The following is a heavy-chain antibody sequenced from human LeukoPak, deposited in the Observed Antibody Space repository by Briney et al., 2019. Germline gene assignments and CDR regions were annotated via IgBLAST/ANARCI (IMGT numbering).Heavy chain of an antibody. J-gene: IGHJ3*02. CDR3: AREGPPITMVRGVIIVNAFDI. CDR1: GFTFSSYS. D-gene: IGHD3-10*01. V-gene: IGHV3-21*01. CDR2: ISSSSSYI. Sequence: PGGSLRLSCAASGFTFSSYSMNWVRQAPGKGLEWVSSISSSSSYIYYADSVKGRFTISRDNAKNSLYLQMNSLRAEDTAVYYCAREGPPITMVRGVIIVNAFDIWGQGTMVTVSS.